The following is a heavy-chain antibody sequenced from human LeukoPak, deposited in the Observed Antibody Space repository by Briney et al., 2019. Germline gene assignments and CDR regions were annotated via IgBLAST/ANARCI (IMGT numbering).Heavy chain of an antibody. J-gene: IGHJ6*02. CDR1: GGSISSYD. D-gene: IGHD2-15*01. CDR2: IYYSAST. CDR3: ARHGIGCSGGSCYDVYYYYGMDV. V-gene: IGHV4-59*08. Sequence: SQTLSLTCTVSGGSISSYDWSWIRQPPGKGLEWIGYIYYSASTNYNPTLKSRVTISVDTSKNQFSLKLSSVTAADTAVYYCARHGIGCSGGSCYDVYYYYGMDVWGQGTTVTVSS.